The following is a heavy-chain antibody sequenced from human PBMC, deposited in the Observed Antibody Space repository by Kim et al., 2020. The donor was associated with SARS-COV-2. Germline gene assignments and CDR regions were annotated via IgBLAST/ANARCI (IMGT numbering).Heavy chain of an antibody. J-gene: IGHJ4*02. Sequence: GGSLRLSCAASGFTFNNFWVNWVRQAPGKGLEWVANINQDGGEKHYVDSVKGRFTISRDNAKNSLYLQMNSLRGEDTALYYCEAYRNGIDYWGQGTLVTVSS. CDR2: INQDGGEK. CDR1: GFTFNNFW. CDR3: EAYRNGIDY. D-gene: IGHD4-4*01. V-gene: IGHV3-7*01.